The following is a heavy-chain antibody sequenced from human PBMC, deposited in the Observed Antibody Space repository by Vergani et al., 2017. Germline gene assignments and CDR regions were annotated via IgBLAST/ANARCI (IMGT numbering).Heavy chain of an antibody. V-gene: IGHV3-30*03. CDR2: VSYHGTKK. CDR1: GFTFSDHA. D-gene: IGHD6-25*01. CDR3: ARDLIENDTYGRSGY. Sequence: QVQLVESGGSVVQPGGSLRLSCAAAGFTFSDHAMHWVRQAPGMGLEWVAVVSYHGTKKYYADSVKGRFTISRDNSKNTLFLQMNSLRVEDTAVYYCARDLIENDTYGRSGYWGPGTLVTVSS. J-gene: IGHJ1*01.